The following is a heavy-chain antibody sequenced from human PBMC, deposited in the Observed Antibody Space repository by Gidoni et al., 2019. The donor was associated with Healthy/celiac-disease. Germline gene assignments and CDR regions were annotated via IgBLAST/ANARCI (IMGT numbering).Heavy chain of an antibody. CDR1: AFTFLSYA. CDR3: AKVSVEVGATFSN. Sequence: EVQLLESGGGLVQPGGSLRLSCAASAFTFLSYAMRWVRQAPGKGLEWVSAISGSGGSTYYADSVKGRFTISRDNSKNTLYLQMNSLRAEDTAVYYCAKVSVEVGATFSNWGQGTLVTVSS. J-gene: IGHJ4*02. V-gene: IGHV3-23*01. CDR2: ISGSGGST. D-gene: IGHD1-26*01.